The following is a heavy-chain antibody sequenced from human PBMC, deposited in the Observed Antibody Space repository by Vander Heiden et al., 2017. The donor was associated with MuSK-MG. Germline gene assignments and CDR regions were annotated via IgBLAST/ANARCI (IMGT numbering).Heavy chain of an antibody. CDR3: ARGRDHCCYSSVDPSGWFDH. CDR2: INHSGST. J-gene: IGHJ5*02. V-gene: IGHV4-34*01. Sequence: QVQLQQWGAGLWKPSATLSLTCAVYGGSFSGYYWSWFRPPPGKGLGWIGEINHSGSTNYNPSIKLRVTISVDTSKNQCSLKLSSLNAAHTGVYHCARGRDHCCYSSVDPSGWFDHWGQGT. D-gene: IGHD3-22*01. CDR1: GGSFSGYY.